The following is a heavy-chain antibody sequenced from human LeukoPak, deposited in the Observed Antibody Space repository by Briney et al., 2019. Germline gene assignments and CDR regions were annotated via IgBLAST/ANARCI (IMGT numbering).Heavy chain of an antibody. CDR1: GFTFSSYA. Sequence: GGSLRLSCSASGFTFSSYAMHWVRQAPGKGLEYVSAISKSGGRTYYADSVKGRFSISRDNSKNTLYLQMSCLRAEDTAVYYCVSRDSSGIWGQGTLVTVSS. CDR3: VSRDSSGI. V-gene: IGHV3-64D*06. J-gene: IGHJ4*02. D-gene: IGHD6-19*01. CDR2: ISKSGGRT.